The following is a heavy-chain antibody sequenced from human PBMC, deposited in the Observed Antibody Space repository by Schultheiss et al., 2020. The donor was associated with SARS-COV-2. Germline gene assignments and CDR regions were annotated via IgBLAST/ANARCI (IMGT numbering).Heavy chain of an antibody. CDR3: AKSYYYDSSGYYIGTWFDP. J-gene: IGHJ5*02. D-gene: IGHD3-22*01. V-gene: IGHV4-34*01. CDR2: INHSGST. Sequence: SETLSLTCTVSGGSFSGCYWSWIRQPPGKGLEWIGEINHSGSTNYNPSLKSRVTISVDTSKNQFSLKLSSVTAADTAVYYCAKSYYYDSSGYYIGTWFDPWGQGTLVTVSS. CDR1: GGSFSGCY.